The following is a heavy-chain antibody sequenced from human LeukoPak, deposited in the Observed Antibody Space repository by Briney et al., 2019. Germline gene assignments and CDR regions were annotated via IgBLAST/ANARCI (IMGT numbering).Heavy chain of an antibody. CDR2: IKPNSGGT. D-gene: IGHD6-13*01. CDR3: ARDHSSSWFDAFDI. Sequence: ASVKVSCKASGYTFTGYYMHWVRQAPGQGLEWLGWIKPNSGGTNYAQKFQGRVTMTRDTSISTAYMELSRLRSDDTAVYYCARDHSSSWFDAFDIWGQGTMVTVSS. CDR1: GYTFTGYY. V-gene: IGHV1-2*02. J-gene: IGHJ3*02.